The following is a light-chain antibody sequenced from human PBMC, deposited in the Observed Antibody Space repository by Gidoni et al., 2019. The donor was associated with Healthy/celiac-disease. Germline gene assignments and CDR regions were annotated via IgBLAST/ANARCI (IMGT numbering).Light chain of an antibody. CDR3: QQYYSYPYT. Sequence: IRMTQSPSSFSASTGDRVTITCRASQGISSYLAWYQQKPGKAPKLLIYAASTLQSGVPSRFSGSGSGTDFTLTISCLQSEDFATYYCQQYYSYPYTFGQGTKLEIK. V-gene: IGKV1-8*01. CDR1: QGISSY. J-gene: IGKJ2*01. CDR2: AAS.